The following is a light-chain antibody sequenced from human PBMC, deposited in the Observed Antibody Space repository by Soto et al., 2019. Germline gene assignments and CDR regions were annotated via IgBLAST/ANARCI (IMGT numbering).Light chain of an antibody. Sequence: QSVLTQTPSASGSPGQSVTISCTGTSSGVGDYNHVSWYQQHPGKAPKLMIYEVSKRPSGVPDRFSGSKSGNTASLTVSGLQAEDEADYYCSSYAGSSSNSYVFGTGTKVTVL. CDR3: SSYAGSSSNSYV. CDR2: EVS. V-gene: IGLV2-8*01. J-gene: IGLJ1*01. CDR1: SSGVGDYNH.